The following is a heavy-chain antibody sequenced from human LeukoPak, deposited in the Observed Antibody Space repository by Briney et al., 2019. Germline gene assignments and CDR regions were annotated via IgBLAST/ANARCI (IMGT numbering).Heavy chain of an antibody. CDR1: GGSFSGYY. CDR3: ARDGGVVAASIGILDY. CDR2: SNHSERT. Sequence: SETLSLTCAGYGGSFSGYYWSWIRQPPAPGMEWIGESNHSERTNSNPCLKSRVTISVETSKHQFSLKLSSVTAADTAVYYCARDGGVVAASIGILDYWGQGTLVTVSS. D-gene: IGHD2-15*01. J-gene: IGHJ4*02. V-gene: IGHV4-34*01.